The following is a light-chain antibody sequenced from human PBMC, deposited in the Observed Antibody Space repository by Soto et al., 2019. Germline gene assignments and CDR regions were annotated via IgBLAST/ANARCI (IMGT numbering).Light chain of an antibody. J-gene: IGLJ2*01. CDR3: SSYTAITTTRV. V-gene: IGLV2-14*03. CDR2: DVS. Sequence: QTALTQPASVCGSPGQSITISCTGTSSDVGGYNYVSWYQQHPGKAPQLMIYDVSSRPSGVSLRFSGSKSGNTASLTISGLQAEDEAYYFCSSYTAITTTRVFGGGTQLTVL. CDR1: SSDVGGYNY.